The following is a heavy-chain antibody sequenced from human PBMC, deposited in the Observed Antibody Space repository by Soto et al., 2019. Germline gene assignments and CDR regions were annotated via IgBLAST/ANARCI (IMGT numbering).Heavy chain of an antibody. Sequence: QVQLVESGGGVVQPGRSLRLSCAASGFTFSSYGMHWVRQAPGKGLEWVAVIWYDGSNKYYADSVKGRFTISRDNSKNTLYLQMNSLRAEDTAVYYSARERAAAGFDYWGQGTLVTVSS. CDR2: IWYDGSNK. J-gene: IGHJ4*02. V-gene: IGHV3-33*01. CDR1: GFTFSSYG. CDR3: ARERAAAGFDY. D-gene: IGHD6-13*01.